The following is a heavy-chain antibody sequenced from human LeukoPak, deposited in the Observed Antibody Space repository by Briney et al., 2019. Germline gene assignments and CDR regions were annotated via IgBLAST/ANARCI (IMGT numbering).Heavy chain of an antibody. D-gene: IGHD3-10*01. CDR1: GFTVSSNY. J-gene: IGHJ4*02. V-gene: IGHV3-66*02. Sequence: GGSLRLSCAASGFTVSSNYMSWVRQAPGKGLEWVSVIYSGGSAYYADSVKGRFTISRDNSKNTLYLQMNSLRAEDTAVYYCARDDRGVLDYWGQGTLVTVSS. CDR3: ARDDRGVLDY. CDR2: IYSGGSA.